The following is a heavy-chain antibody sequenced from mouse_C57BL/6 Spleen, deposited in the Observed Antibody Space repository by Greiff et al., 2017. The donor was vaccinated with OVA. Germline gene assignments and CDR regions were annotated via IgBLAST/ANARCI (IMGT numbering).Heavy chain of an antibody. CDR1: GYTFTSYW. J-gene: IGHJ3*01. Sequence: QVQLQQPGAELVMPGASVKLSCKASGYTFTSYWMHWVKQRPGQGLEWIGEIDPSDSYTTYNQKFKGKSTLTVDKSSSTAYMQLSSLTSEDSAVYYCARSLGAYWGQGTLVTVSA. CDR3: ARSLGAY. CDR2: IDPSDSYT. V-gene: IGHV1-69*01. D-gene: IGHD3-3*01.